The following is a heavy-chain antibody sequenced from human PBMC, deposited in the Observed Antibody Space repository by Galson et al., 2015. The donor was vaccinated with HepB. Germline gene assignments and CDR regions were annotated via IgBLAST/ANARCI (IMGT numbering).Heavy chain of an antibody. D-gene: IGHD6-13*01. CDR3: IRSGDLSGYSSS. CDR1: GFTSSGSA. V-gene: IGHV3-73*01. Sequence: LRLSCAASGFTSSGSAIHWVRQASGKGPEWVGRIRSKANNYATTYVASLKGRFIISRDDSKNTAYLHMNSLKIEDTAVYYCIRSGDLSGYSSSWGQGTLVTVSS. J-gene: IGHJ4*02. CDR2: IRSKANNYAT.